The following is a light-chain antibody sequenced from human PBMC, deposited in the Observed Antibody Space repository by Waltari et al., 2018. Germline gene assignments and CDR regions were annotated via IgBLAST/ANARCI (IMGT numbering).Light chain of an antibody. CDR1: SGSISTNSY. Sequence: QTVVTQEPSLSVSPGGTVTLTCALSSGSISTNSYATWYQQSPGQAPRTLVYKANSRSSGGPDRFSGSILGNKAALTITGAQADDESDYYCALYMGSGIWVFGGGTKLTVL. J-gene: IGLJ3*02. V-gene: IGLV8-61*01. CDR3: ALYMGSGIWV. CDR2: KAN.